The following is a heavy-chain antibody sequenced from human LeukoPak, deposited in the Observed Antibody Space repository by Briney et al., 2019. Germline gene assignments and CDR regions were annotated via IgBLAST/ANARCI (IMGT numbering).Heavy chain of an antibody. CDR1: GYTFTSYG. CDR3: ARASSIAARLGFDY. Sequence: ASVKVSCKASGYTFTSYGISWVRQAPGQGLEWMGWISAYNGNTNYAQKLQGRVTMTTDTSTSTAYMELSSLRSEDTAVYYCARASSIAARLGFDYWGQGTLVTVSS. CDR2: ISAYNGNT. J-gene: IGHJ4*02. D-gene: IGHD6-6*01. V-gene: IGHV1-18*01.